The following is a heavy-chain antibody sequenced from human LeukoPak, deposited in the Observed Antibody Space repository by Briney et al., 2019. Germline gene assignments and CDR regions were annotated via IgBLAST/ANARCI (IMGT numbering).Heavy chain of an antibody. CDR1: GGSFSGYY. V-gene: IGHV4-34*01. CDR3: ARGDSRGYYGSGSYYNPKYNWFDP. D-gene: IGHD3-10*01. CDR2: INHSGST. Sequence: SETLSLTCAVYGGSFSGYYWSWIRQPPGKGLEWIGEINHSGSTNYNPSLKSRVTISVDTSKNQFSLKLSSVTAADTAVYHCARGDSRGYYGSGSYYNPKYNWFDPWGQGTLVTVSS. J-gene: IGHJ5*02.